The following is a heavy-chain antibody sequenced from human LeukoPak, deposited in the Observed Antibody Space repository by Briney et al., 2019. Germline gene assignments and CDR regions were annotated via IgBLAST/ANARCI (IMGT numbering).Heavy chain of an antibody. CDR1: GYTFTGYY. V-gene: IGHV1-2*02. CDR3: AREEYHCSSTSCYRSNDY. Sequence: ASVKVSCKASGYTFTGYYMHWVRQAPGQGLEWMGWINPNSGGTNCAQKFQGRVTMTRDTSISTAYMELSRLRSDDTAVYYCAREEYHCSSTSCYRSNDYWGQGTLVTVSS. D-gene: IGHD2-2*02. CDR2: INPNSGGT. J-gene: IGHJ4*02.